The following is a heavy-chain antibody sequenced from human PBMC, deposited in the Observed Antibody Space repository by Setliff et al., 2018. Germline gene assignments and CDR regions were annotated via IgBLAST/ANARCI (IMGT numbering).Heavy chain of an antibody. Sequence: SGPTLVNPTQTLTLTCTFPRFSLTTSGMRVSWIRQPPGKALEWLARIDWDDDKFYSASLKTRLTISKDTSKNQVVLTMTKMDPADTATYYCARIEEGGSYFDYWGQGTLVTVSS. CDR1: RFSLTTSGMR. CDR2: IDWDDDK. V-gene: IGHV2-70*04. CDR3: ARIEEGGSYFDY. J-gene: IGHJ4*02.